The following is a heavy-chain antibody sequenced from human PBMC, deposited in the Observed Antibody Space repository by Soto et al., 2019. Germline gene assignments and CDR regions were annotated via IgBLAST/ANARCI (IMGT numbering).Heavy chain of an antibody. D-gene: IGHD6-19*01. V-gene: IGHV4-61*01. CDR1: GGSVSSGSYY. Sequence: QVQLQESGPGLVKPSETLSLTCTVSGGSVSSGSYYWSWIRQPPGKGLEWIGYIYYSGSTNYNPSLTMRATISVDTSKNQFSLKLSSVTAADTAVYYCARGIEGWYQGRYYYGMDVWGQGTTVTVSS. CDR3: ARGIEGWYQGRYYYGMDV. CDR2: IYYSGST. J-gene: IGHJ6*02.